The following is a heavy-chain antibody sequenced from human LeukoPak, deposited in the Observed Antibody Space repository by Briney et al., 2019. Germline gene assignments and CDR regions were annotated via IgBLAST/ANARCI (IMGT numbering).Heavy chain of an antibody. D-gene: IGHD4-11*01. Sequence: GASLKISFKGSGSRFTSYWIGWVRPKPGKGLEWMGIIYPGDSDTRYSPSFQGQVTISADKSSKTSYLQWSSIEASDTAMYYCARGSNEDYYYYYMDVWGKGTTVTVSS. V-gene: IGHV5-51*01. CDR3: ARGSNEDYYYYYMDV. J-gene: IGHJ6*03. CDR2: IYPGDSDT. CDR1: GSRFTSYW.